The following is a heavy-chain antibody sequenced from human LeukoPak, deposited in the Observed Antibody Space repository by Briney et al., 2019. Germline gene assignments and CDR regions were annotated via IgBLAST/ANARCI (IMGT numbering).Heavy chain of an antibody. Sequence: PSQTLSLTCAISGDSVSSNSAAWNWIRQSPSRGLEWLGRTYYRSKLYNDYAGSVKSRITIKPETSKNQFSLQLNSVTPEDTAVYYCARLDVDRYYYYGMDVWGQGTTVTVSS. CDR1: GDSVSSNSAA. CDR2: TYYRSKLYN. V-gene: IGHV6-1*01. CDR3: ARLDVDRYYYYGMDV. J-gene: IGHJ6*02. D-gene: IGHD5-24*01.